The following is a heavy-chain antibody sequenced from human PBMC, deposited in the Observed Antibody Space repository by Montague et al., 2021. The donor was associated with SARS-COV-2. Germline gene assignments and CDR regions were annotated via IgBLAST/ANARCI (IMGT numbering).Heavy chain of an antibody. Sequence: SETLSLTCTVSGGSISSYYRSWIRQPPGKGLEWIGYIYYSGSTNYNPSLKSRVTISVDTSKNQFSLKLSSVTAADTAVYYCARTGLGDYDILTGYTVNAFGIWGQGTMVTVSS. CDR1: GGSISSYY. V-gene: IGHV4-59*01. CDR2: IYYSGST. J-gene: IGHJ3*02. D-gene: IGHD3-9*01. CDR3: ARTGLGDYDILTGYTVNAFGI.